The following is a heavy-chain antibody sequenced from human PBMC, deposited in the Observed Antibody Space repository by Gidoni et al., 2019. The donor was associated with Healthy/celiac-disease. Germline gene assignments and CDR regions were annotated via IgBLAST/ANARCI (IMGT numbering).Heavy chain of an antibody. CDR2: IYSGGST. J-gene: IGHJ3*02. D-gene: IGHD5-12*01. CDR3: ARERGRWLQSGRAFDI. CDR1: GFTVSSNY. V-gene: IGHV3-53*01. Sequence: EVQLVESGGGLIQPGGSLRLSCAASGFTVSSNYMSWVRQAPGKGLEWVSVIYSGGSTYYADSVKGRFTISRDNSKNTLYLQMNSLRAEDTAVYYCARERGRWLQSGRAFDIWGQGTMVTVSS.